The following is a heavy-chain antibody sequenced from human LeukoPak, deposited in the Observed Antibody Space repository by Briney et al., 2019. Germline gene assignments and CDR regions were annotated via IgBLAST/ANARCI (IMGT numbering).Heavy chain of an antibody. J-gene: IGHJ6*02. CDR3: ARGSFHRHYSSSKSRPLYGMDV. CDR2: INHSGST. Sequence: SETLSLTCTVSGGSISSYYWSWIRQPPGKGLEWIGEINHSGSTNYNPSLKSRVTISVDTSKNQFSLKLSSVTAADTAVYYCARGSFHRHYSSSKSRPLYGMDVWGQGTTVTVSS. CDR1: GGSISSYY. D-gene: IGHD6-13*01. V-gene: IGHV4-34*01.